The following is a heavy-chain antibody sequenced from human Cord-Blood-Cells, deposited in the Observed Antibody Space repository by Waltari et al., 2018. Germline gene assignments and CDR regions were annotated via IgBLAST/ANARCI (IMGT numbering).Heavy chain of an antibody. D-gene: IGHD5-18*01. V-gene: IGHV1-69*01. J-gene: IGHJ6*03. CDR1: GSTFSSDA. Sequence: QLQLVQSGAEAKKPGSSVKVSCKASGSTFSSDAISWVRQAPGQGLEWMGGIIPIFGTANYAQKFQGRVTITADESTSTAYMELSSLRSEDTAVYYCARSAAMRYYYYYMDVWGKGTTVTVSS. CDR3: ARSAAMRYYYYYMDV. CDR2: IIPIFGTA.